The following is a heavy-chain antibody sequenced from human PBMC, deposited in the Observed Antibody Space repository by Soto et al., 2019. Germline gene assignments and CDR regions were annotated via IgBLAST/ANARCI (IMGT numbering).Heavy chain of an antibody. J-gene: IGHJ4*02. D-gene: IGHD3-16*02. CDR2: INPNSGGT. Sequence: GASVKVSCKASGYTSTGYYMHWVRQAPGQGLEWMGWINPNSGGTNYAQKFQGWVTMTRDTSISTAYMELSRLRSDDTAVYYCARDFGYYDYVCGSYRYDGYDYWGQGTLGTVSA. V-gene: IGHV1-2*04. CDR1: GYTSTGYY. CDR3: ARDFGYYDYVCGSYRYDGYDY.